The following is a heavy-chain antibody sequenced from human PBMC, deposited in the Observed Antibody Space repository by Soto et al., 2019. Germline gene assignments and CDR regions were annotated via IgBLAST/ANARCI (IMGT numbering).Heavy chain of an antibody. Sequence: SVKVSCKASGGTFSSYAISWVRQAPGQGLEWMGGIIPIFGTANYTKKFQGRVTMTRDTSISTAYMELSKLISDDTAVYYCATQFHHCGGDCYRGPYFGMDVWGQGTTVTVSS. CDR1: GGTFSSYA. CDR3: ATQFHHCGGDCYRGPYFGMDV. D-gene: IGHD2-21*02. CDR2: IIPIFGTA. J-gene: IGHJ6*02. V-gene: IGHV1-69*05.